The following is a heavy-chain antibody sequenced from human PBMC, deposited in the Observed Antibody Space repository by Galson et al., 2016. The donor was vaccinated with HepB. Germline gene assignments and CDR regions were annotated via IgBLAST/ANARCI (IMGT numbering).Heavy chain of an antibody. CDR1: GGSISSDTYY. Sequence: TLSLTCTVSGGSISSDTYYWSWIRQHPGKGLEWIGYIYNSGNIYYNPSLRTRLTISVDTSKNQFSLKLSSVTAADTAVYFCARNIGLQGDVWGKGTPVTVSS. CDR3: ARNIGLQGDV. D-gene: IGHD4-11*01. CDR2: IYNSGNI. V-gene: IGHV4-31*03. J-gene: IGHJ6*03.